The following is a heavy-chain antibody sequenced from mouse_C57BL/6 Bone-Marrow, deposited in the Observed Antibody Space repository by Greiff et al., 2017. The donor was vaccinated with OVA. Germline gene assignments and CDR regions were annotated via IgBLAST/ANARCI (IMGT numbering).Heavy chain of an antibody. V-gene: IGHV1-15*01. CDR1: GYTFTDYE. CDR3: GTTVVARYFDV. D-gene: IGHD1-1*01. Sequence: QVQLQQSGAELVRPGASVTLSCKASGYTFTDYEMHWVKQTPVHGLEWIGAIDPETGGTTYNQKFKGKAILTADKSSSTAYMELRSLTSEVSAVDYCGTTVVARYFDVWGTGTTVTVSS. J-gene: IGHJ1*03. CDR2: IDPETGGT.